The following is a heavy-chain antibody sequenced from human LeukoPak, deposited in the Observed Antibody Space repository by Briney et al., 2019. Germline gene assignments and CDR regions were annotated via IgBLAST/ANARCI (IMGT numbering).Heavy chain of an antibody. CDR2: ISSSGSAI. CDR1: GFTFSSYA. CDR3: AREAVFGWFDP. V-gene: IGHV3-48*03. D-gene: IGHD3-10*01. J-gene: IGHJ5*02. Sequence: GGSLRLSCAASGFTFSSYAMSWVRQAPGKGLEWVSYISSSGSAIYYADSVKGRFTISRDNAKNSLYLQMNSLRAEDTAVYYCAREAVFGWFDPWGQGTLVTVSS.